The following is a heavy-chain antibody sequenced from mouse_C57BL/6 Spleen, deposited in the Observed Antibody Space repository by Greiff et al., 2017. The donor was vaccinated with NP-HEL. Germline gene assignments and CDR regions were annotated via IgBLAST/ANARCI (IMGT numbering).Heavy chain of an antibody. CDR2: ILPGSGST. D-gene: IGHD2-1*01. V-gene: IGHV1-9*01. CDR1: GYTFTGYW. CDR3: ARRRIYYGNPYYAMDY. Sequence: QVQLQQSGAELMKPGASVKLSCKATGYTFTGYWIEWVKQRPGHGLEWIGEILPGSGSTNYNEKFKGKATFTADTSSNTAYMQLSSLTPEDSAIYYCARRRIYYGNPYYAMDYWGQGTSVTVSS. J-gene: IGHJ4*01.